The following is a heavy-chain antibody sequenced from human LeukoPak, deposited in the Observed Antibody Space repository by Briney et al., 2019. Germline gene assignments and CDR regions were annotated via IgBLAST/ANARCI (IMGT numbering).Heavy chain of an antibody. J-gene: IGHJ4*02. CDR2: ISNSGSTI. Sequence: GGSLRLSCAASGFTFSSYEMNWVRQAPGKGLEWVSYISNSGSTIYYADSVEGRFTISRDNAKNSLYVQMNSLRAEDTAVYYCARGVGNNYGYPDYWGQGTLVTVSS. D-gene: IGHD5-18*01. CDR3: ARGVGNNYGYPDY. V-gene: IGHV3-48*03. CDR1: GFTFSSYE.